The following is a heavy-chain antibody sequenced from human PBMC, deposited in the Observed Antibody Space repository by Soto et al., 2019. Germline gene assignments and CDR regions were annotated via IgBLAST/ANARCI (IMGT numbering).Heavy chain of an antibody. V-gene: IGHV4-4*02. D-gene: IGHD6-19*01. J-gene: IGHJ4*02. CDR2: IHHSGSI. CDR1: GGSVSRTTW. CDR3: ARGGVAMAGAIDY. Sequence: PSETLSLPCAVSGGSVSRTTWWSWVRPPPGKGLEWIGEIHHSGSINYNPSLKSRVTISVDKSKNQFSLNLSSVTAADTAVYYCARGGVAMAGAIDYWGQGTLVTVSS.